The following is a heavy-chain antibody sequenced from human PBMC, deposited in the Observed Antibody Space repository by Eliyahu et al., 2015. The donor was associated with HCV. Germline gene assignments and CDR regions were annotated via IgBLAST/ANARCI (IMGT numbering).Heavy chain of an antibody. V-gene: IGHV6-1*01. CDR2: TYYRSKWYN. J-gene: IGHJ4*02. CDR1: GDSVSSNSAA. D-gene: IGHD1-1*01. CDR3: ARVMVGTGTTTPEYYFDY. Sequence: QVQLQQSGPGLVKPSQTLSLTCAISGDSVSSNSAAWXWIRQSPSRGLEWLGRTYYRSKWYNDYAVSVKSRITINPDTSKNQFSLQLNSVTPEDTAVYYCARVMVGTGTTTPEYYFDYWGQGTLVTVSS.